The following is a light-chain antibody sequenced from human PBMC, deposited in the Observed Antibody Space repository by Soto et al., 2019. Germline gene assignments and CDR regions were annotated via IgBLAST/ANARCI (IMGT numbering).Light chain of an antibody. CDR2: GAS. V-gene: IGKV3-15*01. CDR3: QQRSNWPRT. CDR1: QSVSSN. J-gene: IGKJ1*01. Sequence: EIVITQSPATLSVSPGERSTLSCRASQSVSSNLAWYQQKPGQAPGLLIYGASTRATGIPARFSGSGSGTDFTLTISSLEPEDFAVYYCQQRSNWPRTFGQGTKVDIK.